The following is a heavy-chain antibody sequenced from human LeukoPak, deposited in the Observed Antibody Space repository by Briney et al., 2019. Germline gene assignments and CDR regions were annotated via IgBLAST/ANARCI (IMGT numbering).Heavy chain of an antibody. Sequence: ASVKVSCKASGGTFSSYAISWVRQAPGQGLEWMGGIIPIFGTANYAQKFQGRVTITTDESTSTAYMELSSLRSEDTAVYYCARAHDYGDYVPSDYWGQGTLVTVSS. CDR1: GGTFSSYA. D-gene: IGHD4-17*01. J-gene: IGHJ4*02. CDR3: ARAHDYGDYVPSDY. V-gene: IGHV1-69*05. CDR2: IIPIFGTA.